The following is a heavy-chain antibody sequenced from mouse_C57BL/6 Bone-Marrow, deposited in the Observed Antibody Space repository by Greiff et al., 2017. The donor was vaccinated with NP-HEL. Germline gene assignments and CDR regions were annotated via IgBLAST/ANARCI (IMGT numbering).Heavy chain of an antibody. CDR1: GYTFTSYG. Sequence: QVQLQQSGAELARPGASVKLSCKASGYTFTSYGISWVKQRTGQGLEWIGEIYPRSGNTYYNEKLKGKATLTADKSSSTAYMELRSLTSEDSAVYFCAREYGSSPFAYWGQGTLVTVSA. CDR3: AREYGSSPFAY. J-gene: IGHJ3*01. CDR2: IYPRSGNT. V-gene: IGHV1-81*01. D-gene: IGHD1-1*01.